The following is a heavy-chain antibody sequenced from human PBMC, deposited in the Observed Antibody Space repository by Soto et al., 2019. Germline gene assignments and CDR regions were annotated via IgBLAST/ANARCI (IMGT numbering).Heavy chain of an antibody. CDR3: ARDMDGSSWYYYYGMDV. CDR2: IIPIFGTA. V-gene: IGHV1-69*06. Sequence: SVKVSCKASGGTFSSYAISWVRQAPGQGLEWMGGIIPIFGTANYAQKFQGRVTITADKSTSTAYMELSSLRSEDTAVYYCARDMDGSSWYYYYGMDVWGQGTTVTVSS. J-gene: IGHJ6*02. D-gene: IGHD6-13*01. CDR1: GGTFSSYA.